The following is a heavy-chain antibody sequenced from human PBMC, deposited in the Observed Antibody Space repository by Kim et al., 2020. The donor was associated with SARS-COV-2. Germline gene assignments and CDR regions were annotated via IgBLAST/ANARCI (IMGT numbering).Heavy chain of an antibody. Sequence: TGRFNISRDASKNTLYLQMHSLKTEDTAVYYCTTVTVTTPYYYYYYGMDVWGQGTTVTVSS. D-gene: IGHD4-17*01. V-gene: IGHV3-15*01. J-gene: IGHJ6*02. CDR3: TTVTVTTPYYYYYYGMDV.